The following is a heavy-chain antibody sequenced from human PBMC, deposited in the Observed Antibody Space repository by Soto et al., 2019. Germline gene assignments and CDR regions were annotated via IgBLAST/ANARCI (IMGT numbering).Heavy chain of an antibody. CDR3: TTARSYYTSTTGMDV. CDR2: IKSKTDGGTT. Sequence: EVQLVESGVGLVKPGGSLRLSCAASGFTFSNAWMNWVRQAPGKGLEWVGRIKSKTDGGTTDYAAPVKGRFTISRDDSKNTLYLQTNSLKTEDTAVYYCTTARSYYTSTTGMDVWGQGTTVTVSS. CDR1: GFTFSNAW. J-gene: IGHJ6*02. D-gene: IGHD1-26*01. V-gene: IGHV3-15*07.